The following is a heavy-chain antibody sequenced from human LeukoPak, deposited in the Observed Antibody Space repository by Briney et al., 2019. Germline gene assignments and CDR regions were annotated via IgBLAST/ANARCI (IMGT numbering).Heavy chain of an antibody. Sequence: PGGSLRLSCAASGFTFSSSAMSWVRQAPGKGLEWVAVISNSGTSTYYADSVEGRFTMSRDNSKNTLYLRMNSLRAEDTAVYYCAKTTNPDYWGQGTLVTVSS. CDR1: GFTFSSSA. CDR2: ISNSGTST. J-gene: IGHJ4*02. CDR3: AKTTNPDY. D-gene: IGHD1-1*01. V-gene: IGHV3-23*01.